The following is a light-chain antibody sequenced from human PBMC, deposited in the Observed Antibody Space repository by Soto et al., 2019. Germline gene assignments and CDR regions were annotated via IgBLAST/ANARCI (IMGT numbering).Light chain of an antibody. Sequence: EIVMTQSPATLSVSPGERATLSCRASQTVSSDLAWYQQKPGLAPRLLIYGASTRATGIPARFSGSGSETEFTLTISSLQSEDFAVYHCQHYNNWPYTFGHGTKLEIK. CDR2: GAS. J-gene: IGKJ2*01. CDR1: QTVSSD. V-gene: IGKV3-15*01. CDR3: QHYNNWPYT.